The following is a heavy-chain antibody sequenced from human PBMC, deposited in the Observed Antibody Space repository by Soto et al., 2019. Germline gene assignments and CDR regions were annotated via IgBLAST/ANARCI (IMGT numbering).Heavy chain of an antibody. Sequence: QVQLQESGPGLVKPSETLSLTCTVSGGALSSYYWSWIRQPPGKGLEWIGYIYYSGSTNYNPSLKSRVTISVDTSKNQFSLRRRSVTAADTAVYYCARRWVEALEYWGQGTLVTVSS. J-gene: IGHJ4*02. CDR2: IYYSGST. V-gene: IGHV4-59*08. D-gene: IGHD3-16*01. CDR3: ARRWVEALEY. CDR1: GGALSSYY.